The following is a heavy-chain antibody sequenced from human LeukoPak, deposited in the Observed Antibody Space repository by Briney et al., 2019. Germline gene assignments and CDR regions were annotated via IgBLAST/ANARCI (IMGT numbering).Heavy chain of an antibody. V-gene: IGHV3-23*01. CDR1: GFTFSSYG. D-gene: IGHD1-26*01. J-gene: IGHJ3*02. CDR2: ISGSGGST. CDR3: AKERLVGATIVCTFDI. Sequence: GGTLRLSCAASGFTFSSYGMSWVRQAPGKGLEWVSAISGSGGSTYYADSVKGRFTVSRDNSKNTLYLQMNSLRAEDTAVYYCAKERLVGATIVCTFDIWGQGTMVTVSS.